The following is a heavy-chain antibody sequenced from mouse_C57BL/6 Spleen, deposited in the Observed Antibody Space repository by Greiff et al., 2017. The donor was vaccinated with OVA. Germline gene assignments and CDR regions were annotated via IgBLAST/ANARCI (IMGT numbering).Heavy chain of an antibody. CDR2: IDPSDSDT. CDR3: ARGLRRLWYFDV. J-gene: IGHJ1*03. Sequence: QVQLQQPGAELVRPGSSVKLSCKASGYTFTSYWMHWVKQRPIQGLEWIGNIDPSDSDTHYNQKFKDKAPLTVDKSSSTAYMQLSSLTSADSAVYCCARGLRRLWYFDVWGTGTTVTVSS. D-gene: IGHD1-2*01. CDR1: GYTFTSYW. V-gene: IGHV1-52*01.